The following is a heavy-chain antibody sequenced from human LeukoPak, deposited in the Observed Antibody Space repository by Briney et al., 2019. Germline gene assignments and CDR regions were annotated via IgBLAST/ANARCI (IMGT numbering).Heavy chain of an antibody. J-gene: IGHJ3*02. CDR1: GFTFSSYA. Sequence: PGRYLRLSCAASGFTFSSYAMHWVRQVPGKGLEWLAVISYDGSNKYYADSVKGRFTISRDNSKNTLYLQMNSLRAEDTAVYYCAREGTCSSTSCMGDAFDIWGQGTMVTVSS. D-gene: IGHD2-2*01. CDR2: ISYDGSNK. CDR3: AREGTCSSTSCMGDAFDI. V-gene: IGHV3-30-3*01.